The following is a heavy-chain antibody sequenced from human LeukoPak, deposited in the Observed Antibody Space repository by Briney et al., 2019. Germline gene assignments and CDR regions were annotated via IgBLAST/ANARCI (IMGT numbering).Heavy chain of an antibody. J-gene: IGHJ4*02. CDR3: ARDYKYAFDN. V-gene: IGHV3-48*01. Sequence: GGSLRLSCAASGFRFSDYSMNWVRQAPGKGLEWISYIGIDSGNTHYADSMKGRFTISGDKAKNSLYLQMHSLRVEDTAVYYCARDYKYAFDNWGQGTLVTVSS. CDR2: IGIDSGNT. CDR1: GFRFSDYS. D-gene: IGHD5-24*01.